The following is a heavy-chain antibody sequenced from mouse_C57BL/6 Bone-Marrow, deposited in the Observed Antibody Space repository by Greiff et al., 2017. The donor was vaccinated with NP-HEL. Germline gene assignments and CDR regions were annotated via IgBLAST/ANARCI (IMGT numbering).Heavy chain of an antibody. CDR2: INPNNGGT. J-gene: IGHJ3*01. CDR3: ARGVHTRFAY. Sequence: VHVKQSGPELVKPGASVKMSCKASGYTFTDYNMHWVKQSHGKSLEWIGYINPNNGGTSYNQKFKGKATLTVNKSSSTAYMELRSLTSEDSAVYYCARGVHTRFAYWGQGTLVTVS. V-gene: IGHV1-22*01. D-gene: IGHD2-12*01. CDR1: GYTFTDYN.